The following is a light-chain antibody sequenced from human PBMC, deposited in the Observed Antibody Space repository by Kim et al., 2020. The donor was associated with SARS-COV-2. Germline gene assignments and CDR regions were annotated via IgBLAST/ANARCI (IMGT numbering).Light chain of an antibody. Sequence: PGERATLSCRASQSVSSYLAWYQQKPGQAPRLLIYDASNRATGILARFSGSGSGTDFTLTISSLEPEDFAVYYCQQRSNWPPLITFGPGTKVDIK. J-gene: IGKJ3*01. CDR3: QQRSNWPPLIT. CDR2: DAS. V-gene: IGKV3-11*01. CDR1: QSVSSY.